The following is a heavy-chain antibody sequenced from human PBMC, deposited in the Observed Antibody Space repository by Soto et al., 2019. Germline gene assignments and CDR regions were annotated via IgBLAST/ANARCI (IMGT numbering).Heavy chain of an antibody. J-gene: IGHJ4*02. CDR2: IYHSGST. CDR3: ARGSSGWYVEPYYFDY. V-gene: IGHV4-4*02. D-gene: IGHD6-19*01. Sequence: QVQLQESGPGLVKPSGTLSLTCAVSGGSISSSNWWSWVRQPPGKGLEWIGEIYHSGSTNYNPSLKSRVTLSVDKSKNQFSLKLSSVTAADTAVYYCARGSSGWYVEPYYFDYWGQGTLVTVSS. CDR1: GGSISSSNW.